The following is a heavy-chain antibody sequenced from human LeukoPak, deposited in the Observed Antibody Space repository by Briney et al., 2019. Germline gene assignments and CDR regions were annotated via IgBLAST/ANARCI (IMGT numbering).Heavy chain of an antibody. D-gene: IGHD6-6*01. Sequence: HGESLRISCKGSGYSFTSYWIGWVRQMPGKGLEWMGIIYPGDSDTRYSPSFQGQVTISADKSISTAYLQWSSLKASDTAMYYCARRVSFSSSRHYFDYWGQGTLVTVSS. V-gene: IGHV5-51*01. CDR2: IYPGDSDT. CDR1: GYSFTSYW. CDR3: ARRVSFSSSRHYFDY. J-gene: IGHJ4*02.